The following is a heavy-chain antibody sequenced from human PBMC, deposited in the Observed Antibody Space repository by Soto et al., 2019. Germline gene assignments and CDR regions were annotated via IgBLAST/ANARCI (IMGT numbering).Heavy chain of an antibody. CDR3: AREGGGYCSGGSCPEKSGFDP. CDR1: GYTFTSYD. CDR2: MNPNSGNT. J-gene: IGHJ5*02. D-gene: IGHD2-15*01. Sequence: ASVKVSCKASGYTFTSYDINWVRQATGQGLEWMGWMNPNSGNTGYAQKFQGRVTMTRNTSISTAYMELSSLRSEDTAVYYCAREGGGYCSGGSCPEKSGFDPWGQGTLVTVSS. V-gene: IGHV1-8*01.